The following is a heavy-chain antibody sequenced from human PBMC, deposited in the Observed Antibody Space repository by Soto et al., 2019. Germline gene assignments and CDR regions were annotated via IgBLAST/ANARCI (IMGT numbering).Heavy chain of an antibody. J-gene: IGHJ4*02. V-gene: IGHV3-30-3*01. D-gene: IGHD3-3*01. CDR3: ARDRVLRFLEWLFNY. CDR1: GFTFSSYA. CDR2: ISYDGSNK. Sequence: GSLRLSCAASGFTFSSYAMHWVRQAPGKGLEWVAVISYDGSNKYYADSVKGRFTISRDNSKNTLYLQMNSLRAEDTAVYYCARDRVLRFLEWLFNYWGQGTLVTVS.